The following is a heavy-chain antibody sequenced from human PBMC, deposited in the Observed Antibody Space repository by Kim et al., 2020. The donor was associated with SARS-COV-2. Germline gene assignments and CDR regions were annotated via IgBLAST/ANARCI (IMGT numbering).Heavy chain of an antibody. D-gene: IGHD3-16*01. V-gene: IGHV3-7*01. J-gene: IGHJ4*02. CDR2: DGSDM. CDR3: LRDFLGY. Sequence: DGSDMNYGESVKGPFTISRDNAKNSVYLEMHSLRVEDTAVYYCLRDFLGYWGQGSLVTVSS.